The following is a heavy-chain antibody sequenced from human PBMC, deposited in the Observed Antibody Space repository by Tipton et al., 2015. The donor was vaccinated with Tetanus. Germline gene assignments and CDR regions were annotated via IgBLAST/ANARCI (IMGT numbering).Heavy chain of an antibody. CDR2: SHYSGST. CDR1: GGSVSGGDYH. J-gene: IGHJ5*02. Sequence: TLSLTCTVSGGSVSGGDYHWSWIRQPPGKGLEWIGYSHYSGSTSSNPSLKSRLDISLDTSKNQFSLRLTSVTVADTAVYYCARDPGIASAGLWFDPWGQGTLVTVSS. CDR3: ARDPGIASAGLWFDP. D-gene: IGHD6-13*01. V-gene: IGHV4-61*08.